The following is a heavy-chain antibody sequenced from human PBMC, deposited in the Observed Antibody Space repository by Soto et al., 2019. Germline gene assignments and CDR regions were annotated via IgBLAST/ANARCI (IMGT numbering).Heavy chain of an antibody. CDR3: ARDPLVRGVSITYYYYGMDV. CDR2: IIPIFGTA. V-gene: IGHV1-69*13. D-gene: IGHD3-10*01. J-gene: IGHJ6*02. Sequence: ASVKVSCKASGGTFSSYAISWVRQAPGQGLEWMGGIIPIFGTANYAQKFQGRVTITADESTSTAYMELSSLRSEDTAVYYCARDPLVRGVSITYYYYGMDVWGQGTTVTVSS. CDR1: GGTFSSYA.